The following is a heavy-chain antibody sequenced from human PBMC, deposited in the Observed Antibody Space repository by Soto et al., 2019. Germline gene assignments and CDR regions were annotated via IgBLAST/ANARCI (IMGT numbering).Heavy chain of an antibody. J-gene: IGHJ5*02. CDR3: ARKRTYYYDSSGYYPTNWFDP. V-gene: IGHV4-34*01. CDR2: INHSGST. D-gene: IGHD3-22*01. Sequence: LTCAVYGGSFSGYYWSWIRQPPGKGLEWIGEINHSGSTNYNPSLKSRVTISVDTSKNQFSLKLSSVTAADTAVYYCARKRTYYYDSSGYYPTNWFDPWGQGTLVTVSS. CDR1: GGSFSGYY.